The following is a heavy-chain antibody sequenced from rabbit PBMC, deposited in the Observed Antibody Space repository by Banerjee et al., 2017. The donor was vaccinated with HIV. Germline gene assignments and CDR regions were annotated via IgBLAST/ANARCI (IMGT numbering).Heavy chain of an antibody. J-gene: IGHJ3*01. D-gene: IGHD5-1*01. Sequence: QEQLEESGGDLVKPGASLTTTCTASGFSFSSSYYMGWVRQAPGKGLEWIAFIYVGSVARTSYASGAEGRFTIPKPPSTTVTLQRTALTAADTSAYFLAREIEMVLWGQGTLVTVS. V-gene: IGHV1S45*01. CDR3: AREIEMVL. CDR2: IYVGSVART. CDR1: GFSFSSSYY.